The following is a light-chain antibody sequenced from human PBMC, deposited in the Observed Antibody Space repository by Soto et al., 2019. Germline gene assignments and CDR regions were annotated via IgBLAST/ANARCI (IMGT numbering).Light chain of an antibody. CDR1: WSNFGAGYD. CDR2: GNS. Sequence: QAVVTQPASVSGAPGQRVTISCTGSWSNFGAGYDVHWYQQLPGAAPKLIIYGNSNRPSGVPDRFSGSSSCTSASLTITGLQDEDEAYDYCQTYDTSLCGSRVFGRGTKLTVL. V-gene: IGLV1-40*01. J-gene: IGLJ3*02. CDR3: QTYDTSLCGSRV.